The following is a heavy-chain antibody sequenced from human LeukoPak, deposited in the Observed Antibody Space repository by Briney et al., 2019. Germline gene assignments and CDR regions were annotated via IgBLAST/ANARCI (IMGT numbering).Heavy chain of an antibody. D-gene: IGHD2-2*02. J-gene: IGHJ3*02. CDR3: AGQPPNTVAFDI. CDR2: VRDNREN. CDR1: GGSINTFY. Sequence: SETLSPTCTVAGGSINTFYWSWIRPPPGKGLEWIGYVRDNRENNYNPALNSRVAKSVDTANNQISRRLNFVTAADSAIYYCAGQPPNTVAFDIWGLGTMVAVSS. V-gene: IGHV4-59*08.